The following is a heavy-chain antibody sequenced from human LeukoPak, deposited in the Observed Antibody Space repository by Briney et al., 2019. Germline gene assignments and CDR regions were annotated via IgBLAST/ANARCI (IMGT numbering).Heavy chain of an antibody. D-gene: IGHD3-16*02. CDR2: VYTSGST. CDR3: ARHSPYYVWGSYRGHVHFDY. CDR1: GASISSGSYY. V-gene: IGHV4-61*02. Sequence: PSETLSLTCTVSGASISSGSYYWSWIRQPAGKGLEWIGRVYTSGSTNYNPSLKSRVSISVDTSKNQFSLKLSSVTAADTAVYYCARHSPYYVWGSYRGHVHFDYWGQGTLVTVSS. J-gene: IGHJ4*02.